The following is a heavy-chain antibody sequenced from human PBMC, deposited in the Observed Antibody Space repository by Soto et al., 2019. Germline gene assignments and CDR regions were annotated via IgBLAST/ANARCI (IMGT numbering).Heavy chain of an antibody. Sequence: GWSLRLSCAASGFTFSSYSMNWVRQAPGKGLEWVSSISSSSSYIYYADSVKGRFTISRDNAKNSLYLQMNSLRAEDTAVYYCARATRITGTTYYYYYGMDVWGQGTTVTVSS. J-gene: IGHJ6*02. CDR3: ARATRITGTTYYYYYGMDV. D-gene: IGHD1-20*01. CDR1: GFTFSSYS. V-gene: IGHV3-21*01. CDR2: ISSSSSYI.